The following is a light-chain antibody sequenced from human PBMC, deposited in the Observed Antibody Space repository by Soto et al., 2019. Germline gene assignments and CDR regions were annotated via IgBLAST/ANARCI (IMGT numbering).Light chain of an antibody. Sequence: EIVLTQSPGTLSLSPGERATLSCRASQSVSNNYLAWYQQKPGQAPRLLIYGASSRATGIPDRFSGSGPGTDFTLTISRLEPEDFAVYYCQQYGSSPGFTFGPGTKVDIK. V-gene: IGKV3-20*01. CDR3: QQYGSSPGFT. CDR1: QSVSNNY. J-gene: IGKJ3*01. CDR2: GAS.